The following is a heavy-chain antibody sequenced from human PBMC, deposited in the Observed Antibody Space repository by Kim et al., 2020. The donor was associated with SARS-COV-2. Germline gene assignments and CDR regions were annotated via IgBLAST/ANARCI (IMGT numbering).Heavy chain of an antibody. D-gene: IGHD3-10*01. CDR3: ARRYYGSGSYYNVYWFDP. Sequence: KSRVTRSVDTSKNQFSLKLSSVTAADTAVYYCARRYYGSGSYYNVYWFDPWGQGTLVTVSS. J-gene: IGHJ5*02. V-gene: IGHV4-59*08.